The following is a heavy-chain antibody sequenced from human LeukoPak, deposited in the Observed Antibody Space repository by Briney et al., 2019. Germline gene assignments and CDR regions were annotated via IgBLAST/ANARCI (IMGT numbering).Heavy chain of an antibody. J-gene: IGHJ3*02. CDR1: GFTFSSYA. CDR2: TSYDGRNK. D-gene: IGHD3-10*01. CDR3: LRDDPDYGSGDDAFDI. V-gene: IGHV3-30*04. Sequence: GGSLRLSCAASGFTFSSYAMHWVRQAPGKGLEWVAITSYDGRNKQYADSVKGRFIISRDNSKNTLYLQMNSLRAEDTAVYYCLRDDPDYGSGDDAFDIWGQGTMVTVSS.